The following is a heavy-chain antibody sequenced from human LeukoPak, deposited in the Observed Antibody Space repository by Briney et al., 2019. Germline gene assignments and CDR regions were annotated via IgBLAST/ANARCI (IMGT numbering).Heavy chain of an antibody. CDR2: ISSSSSYI. V-gene: IGHV3-21*01. D-gene: IGHD4-11*01. CDR1: GGSISSSS. CDR3: ARVRMSVTDYFDY. J-gene: IGHJ4*02. Sequence: ETLSLTCTVSGGSISSSSCYWGWIRQPPGKGLEWVSSISSSSSYIYYADSVKGRFTISRDNAKNSLYLQMNSLRAEDTAVYYCARVRMSVTDYFDYWGQGTLVTVSS.